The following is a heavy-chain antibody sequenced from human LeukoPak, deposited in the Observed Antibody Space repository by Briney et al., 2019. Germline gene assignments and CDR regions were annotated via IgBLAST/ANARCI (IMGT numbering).Heavy chain of an antibody. D-gene: IGHD6-13*01. CDR2: IYTSGST. CDR3: ATDSSSWYGFAFDI. Sequence: SETLSLTCTVSGGSISSGSYYWSWIRQPAGKGLEWIGRIYTSGSTNYNPSLKSRVTISVDTSKNQFSLKLSSVTAADTAVYYCATDSSSWYGFAFDIWGQGTMVTVSS. J-gene: IGHJ3*02. CDR1: GGSISSGSYY. V-gene: IGHV4-61*02.